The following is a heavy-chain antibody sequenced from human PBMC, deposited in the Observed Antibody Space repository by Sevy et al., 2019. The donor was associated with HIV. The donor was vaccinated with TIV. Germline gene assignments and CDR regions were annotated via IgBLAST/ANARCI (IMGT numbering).Heavy chain of an antibody. V-gene: IGHV3-30*02. CDR1: GFTFSSYG. CDR2: IRYDGSNK. CDR3: AKAYYYGSGSYSCDY. D-gene: IGHD3-10*01. J-gene: IGHJ4*02. Sequence: GESLKISCAASGFTFSSYGMHWVRQAPGKGLEWVAFIRYDGSNKYYADSVKGRFTISRDNSKNTLYLQMNSLGAEDTAVYYCAKAYYYGSGSYSCDYWGQGTLVTVSS.